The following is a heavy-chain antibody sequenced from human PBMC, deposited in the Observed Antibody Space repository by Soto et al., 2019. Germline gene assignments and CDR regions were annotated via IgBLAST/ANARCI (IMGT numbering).Heavy chain of an antibody. V-gene: IGHV3-7*05. CDR1: GFTFSSYW. Sequence: GGSLRLSCAASGFTFSSYWMSWVRQAPGKGLEWVANIKKDGSERYYVDSVKGRFTISRDDAKNSLYLQMNSLRAEDTAVYYCARGYEPYYFDYWGQGTLVTVSS. CDR2: IKKDGSER. D-gene: IGHD3-16*01. CDR3: ARGYEPYYFDY. J-gene: IGHJ4*02.